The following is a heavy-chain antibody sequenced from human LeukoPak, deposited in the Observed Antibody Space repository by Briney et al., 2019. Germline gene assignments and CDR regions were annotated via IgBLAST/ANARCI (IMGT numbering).Heavy chain of an antibody. V-gene: IGHV3-23*01. J-gene: IGHJ4*02. CDR2: ISISVGNT. D-gene: IGHD5-18*01. Sequence: GGSLRLSCAASGFTFSSYAMSWVRQAPGKGLEWVSTISISVGNTYYADSVKGRFTISRDNSKNTLYLQINSLRAEDTAAYFCAKASGYTYEYPFDLWGQGTLVTVSS. CDR3: AKASGYTYEYPFDL. CDR1: GFTFSSYA.